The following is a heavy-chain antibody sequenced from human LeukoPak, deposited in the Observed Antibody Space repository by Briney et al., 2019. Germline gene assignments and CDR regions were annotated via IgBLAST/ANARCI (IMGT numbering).Heavy chain of an antibody. J-gene: IGHJ4*02. V-gene: IGHV3-15*01. Sequence: GGSLRLSCAVSGFSVTNNYMSWVRQAPGKGLEWVGRIRSKTDGGTTDYAAPVKGRFTISRDDSKNTLYLQMNSLKTEDTAVYFCATGTEQQWLSLDYWGQGTLVTASS. D-gene: IGHD6-19*01. CDR2: IRSKTDGGTT. CDR1: GFSVTNNY. CDR3: ATGTEQQWLSLDY.